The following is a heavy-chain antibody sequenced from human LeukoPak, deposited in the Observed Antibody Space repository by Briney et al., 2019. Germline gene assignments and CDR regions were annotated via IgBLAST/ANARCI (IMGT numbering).Heavy chain of an antibody. CDR2: IKEDGREK. J-gene: IGHJ4*02. D-gene: IGHD4-23*01. Sequence: GGSLRLSCATSGFTFSSSWMSWVRQAPGKGLECVANIKEDGREKYYVDSVKGRFTISRDNAKNSLYLQMNSLRAEDTAVYYCARGPTDGGIDYWGQGTLVTVSS. CDR1: GFTFSSSW. CDR3: ARGPTDGGIDY. V-gene: IGHV3-7*03.